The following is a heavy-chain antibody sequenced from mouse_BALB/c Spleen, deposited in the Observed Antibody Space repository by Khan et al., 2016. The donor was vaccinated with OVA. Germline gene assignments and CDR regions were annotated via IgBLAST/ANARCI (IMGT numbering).Heavy chain of an antibody. CDR1: GFTFSSFG. CDR3: VRSGGNFHWYFDV. J-gene: IGHJ1*01. D-gene: IGHD2-1*01. CDR2: MSSGSSTI. V-gene: IGHV5-17*02. Sequence: EVQLVETGGGLVQPGGSRKLSCAASGFTFSSFGMHWVRQAPKKGLEWVAYMSSGSSTIYYVDTVKGRFTIPRDNPKNTLFLQMTSLRSEEQAMYYCVRSGGNFHWYFDVWGAGTSVTVSS.